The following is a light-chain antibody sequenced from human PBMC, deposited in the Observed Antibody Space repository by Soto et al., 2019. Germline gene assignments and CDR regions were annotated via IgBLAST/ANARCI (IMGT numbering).Light chain of an antibody. V-gene: IGKV1-5*01. CDR3: QQYYSYPRT. CDR1: QSISSW. CDR2: DAS. Sequence: DIQMTQSPSTLSASVGDRVTITCRASQSISSWLSWYQQKPGKAPKLLIYDASSLQSGVPSRFSGSGSGTEFTLTISGLQPDDFATYYCQQYYSYPRTFGQGTKVDIK. J-gene: IGKJ1*01.